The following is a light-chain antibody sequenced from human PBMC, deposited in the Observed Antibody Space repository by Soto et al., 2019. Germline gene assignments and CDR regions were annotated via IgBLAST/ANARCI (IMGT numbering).Light chain of an antibody. V-gene: IGKV3-15*01. CDR3: QQYNNWPPIT. J-gene: IGKJ5*01. CDR2: GAS. CDR1: QSVSSGN. Sequence: EIVLTQSPGTLSLSPGQRATLSCRASQSVSSGNLAWYQQKPGQAPRLLIYGASTRATGIPARFTGSGSGTEFTLTISSLQSEDFAVYYCQQYNNWPPITFGQGTRLEIK.